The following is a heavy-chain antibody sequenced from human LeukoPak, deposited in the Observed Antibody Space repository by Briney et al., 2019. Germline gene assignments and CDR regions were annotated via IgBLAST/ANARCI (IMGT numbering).Heavy chain of an antibody. CDR2: IKRDGSEK. J-gene: IGHJ4*02. CDR1: GFTFSGYS. Sequence: GGSLRLSCTASGFTFSGYSMNWVRQAPGKGLEWVANIKRDGSEKYYVDSVKGRFTISRDNAKNSLDLQMNSLRVEDTAVYYCARLGPASSGWPESFDYWGQGTLVTVSS. D-gene: IGHD6-19*01. V-gene: IGHV3-7*03. CDR3: ARLGPASSGWPESFDY.